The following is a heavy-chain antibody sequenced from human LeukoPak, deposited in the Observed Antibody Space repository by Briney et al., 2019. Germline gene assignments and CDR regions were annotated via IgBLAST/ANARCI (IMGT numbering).Heavy chain of an antibody. CDR1: GGSISSYY. V-gene: IGHV4-59*08. CDR3: ARHQGPYIDY. Sequence: SETLSLTCTVSGGSISSYYWSCIRQPPGKGLEWIGYIYYSGNTNYNPSLKSRVTISVDTSKNQFSLKLSSVTAADTAVYYCARHQGPYIDYWGQGTLVTVSS. J-gene: IGHJ4*02. CDR2: IYYSGNT.